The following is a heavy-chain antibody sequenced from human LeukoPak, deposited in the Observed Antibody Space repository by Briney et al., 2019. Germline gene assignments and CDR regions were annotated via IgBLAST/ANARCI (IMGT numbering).Heavy chain of an antibody. V-gene: IGHV3-48*04. CDR3: ARVPAPHYYDSSGYYL. D-gene: IGHD3-22*01. CDR2: ISSSSSTI. Sequence: PGGSLRPSCAASGFTFSTYSMNWVRQAPGKGLEWVSYISSSSSTIYYADSVKGRFTISRDNAKNSLYLQMNSLRAEDTAVYYCARVPAPHYYDSSGYYLWGQGTLVTVSS. J-gene: IGHJ4*02. CDR1: GFTFSTYS.